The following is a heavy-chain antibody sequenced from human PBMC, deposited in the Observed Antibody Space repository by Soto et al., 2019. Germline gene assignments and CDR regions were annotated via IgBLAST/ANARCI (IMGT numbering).Heavy chain of an antibody. J-gene: IGHJ3*02. CDR3: ASHFLIAARPYAFHI. D-gene: IGHD6-6*01. CDR2: IYYSGST. V-gene: IGHV4-31*03. CDR1: GGSISSGGYY. Sequence: QVQLQESGPGLVKPSQTLSLTCTVSGGSISSGGYYWSWIRQHPGKGLEWIGYIYYSGSTYYNPSLKSRVTISVDTSKNLFALKLSSVTAADTAVYCCASHFLIAARPYAFHIWGQGTMVTVSS.